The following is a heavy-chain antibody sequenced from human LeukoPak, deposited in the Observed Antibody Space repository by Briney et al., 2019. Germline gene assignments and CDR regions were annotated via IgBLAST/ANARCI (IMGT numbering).Heavy chain of an antibody. CDR3: ARDYFHITMVRGVSY. CDR2: ISYDGSNK. J-gene: IGHJ4*02. V-gene: IGHV3-30-3*01. D-gene: IGHD3-10*01. Sequence: GRSLRLSCAASGFTFSSYAMHWVRQAPGKGLEWVAVISYDGSNKYYADSVKGRFTISRDNSKNTLYLQMNSLRAEDTAAYYCARDYFHITMVRGVSYWGQGTLVTVSS. CDR1: GFTFSSYA.